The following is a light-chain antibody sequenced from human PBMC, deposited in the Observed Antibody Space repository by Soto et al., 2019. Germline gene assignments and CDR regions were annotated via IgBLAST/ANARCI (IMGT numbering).Light chain of an antibody. J-gene: IGKJ2*01. Sequence: EVVLTQSPGTLSLSPGEGATLFCRATQRLTSNYLAWYQQRPGQAPRLLIYGASSRATGIPDRFRGSGSGTDFTLTISRLEPEDFAVYYCQQYGSSPYTFGQGTKLEIK. CDR1: QRLTSNY. CDR2: GAS. CDR3: QQYGSSPYT. V-gene: IGKV3-20*01.